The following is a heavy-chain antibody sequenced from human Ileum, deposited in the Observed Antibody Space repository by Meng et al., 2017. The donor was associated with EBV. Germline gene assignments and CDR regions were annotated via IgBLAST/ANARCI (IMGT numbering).Heavy chain of an antibody. J-gene: IGHJ4*02. Sequence: QVVLQESGQGRVKPSGTRSLAGAVSGGSISSSNWWSWVRQPPGKGLEWIGKIYHSGITIYNPSLKSRVTMSVDNSKNQFSLKLNSMTAADTAVYYCARDPTGGEDHQRVWGQGTLVTVSS. CDR1: GGSISSSNW. CDR2: IYHSGIT. V-gene: IGHV4-4*02. CDR3: ARDPTGGEDHQRV. D-gene: IGHD1-14*01.